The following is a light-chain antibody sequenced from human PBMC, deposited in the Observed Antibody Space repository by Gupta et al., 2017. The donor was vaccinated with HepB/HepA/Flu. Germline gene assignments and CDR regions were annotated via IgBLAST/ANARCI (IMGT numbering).Light chain of an antibody. CDR3: QQSYSTPCS. CDR1: QSISSY. CDR2: AAS. J-gene: IGKJ2*04. Sequence: DIQMTQSPSSLSASVGDRVTITCRASQSISSYLNWYQQKPRKAPKLLIYAASSLQSGVPSRFSGSGSGTDFTLTISRLQPEDFATYYCQQSYSTPCSFGQGTKLEIK. V-gene: IGKV1-39*01.